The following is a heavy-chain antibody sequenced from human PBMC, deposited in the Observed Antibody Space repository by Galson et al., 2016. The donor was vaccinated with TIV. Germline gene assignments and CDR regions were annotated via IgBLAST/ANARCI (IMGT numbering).Heavy chain of an antibody. CDR3: ARAMAAVDSY. J-gene: IGHJ4*02. Sequence: SLRLSCAASGFTFSSYGMHWVRQAPGKGLEWVAFISYDGTDKYYRDSAKGRFTISRDKAKNTLYLQMNSLRVEDTADYYCARAMAAVDSYWGQGTLVTVSS. CDR1: GFTFSSYG. V-gene: IGHV3-30*10. CDR2: ISYDGTDK. D-gene: IGHD6-13*01.